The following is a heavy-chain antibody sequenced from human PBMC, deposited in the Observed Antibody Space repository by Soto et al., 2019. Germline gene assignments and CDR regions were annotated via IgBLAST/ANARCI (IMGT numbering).Heavy chain of an antibody. V-gene: IGHV1-69*06. Sequence: GASVKVSCKASGGTFSSYAISWVRQAPGQGLEWMGGIIPIFGTANYAQKFQGRVTITADKSTSTAYMELSSLRSEDTAVYYCARDGSSTANWLDPWGQGLLVTVSS. CDR3: ARDGSSTANWLDP. CDR1: GGTFSSYA. J-gene: IGHJ5*02. D-gene: IGHD2-2*01. CDR2: IIPIFGTA.